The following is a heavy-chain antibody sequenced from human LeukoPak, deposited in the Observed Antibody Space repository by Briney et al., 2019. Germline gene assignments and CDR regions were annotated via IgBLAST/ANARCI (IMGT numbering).Heavy chain of an antibody. CDR3: AKMKGHPLPKYYMDV. CDR2: IIGSGDNT. V-gene: IGHV3-23*01. Sequence: GGSLRLSCAASGFTLSGFAMSWVRRTPGEGLEWVSRIIGSGDNTLYAGSVKGRFTISRDNSKNKLYLEMNSLRAEDTAIYYCAKMKGHPLPKYYMDVWGQGTTVTVSS. D-gene: IGHD1-26*01. J-gene: IGHJ6*01. CDR1: GFTLSGFA.